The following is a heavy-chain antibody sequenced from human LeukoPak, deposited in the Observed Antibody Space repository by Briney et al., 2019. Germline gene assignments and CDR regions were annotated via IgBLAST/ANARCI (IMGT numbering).Heavy chain of an antibody. CDR3: ARVDGGGGSCYSVFGCAFDI. Sequence: PGVSLRLSCAASGFTFSSYWMHWVRQAPGKGLVWVSRINSDGSSTSYADSVKGRFTISRDNAKNTLYLQMNSLRAEDTAVYYCARVDGGGGSCYSVFGCAFDIWGQGTMVTVSS. CDR2: INSDGSST. D-gene: IGHD2-15*01. CDR1: GFTFSSYW. V-gene: IGHV3-74*01. J-gene: IGHJ3*02.